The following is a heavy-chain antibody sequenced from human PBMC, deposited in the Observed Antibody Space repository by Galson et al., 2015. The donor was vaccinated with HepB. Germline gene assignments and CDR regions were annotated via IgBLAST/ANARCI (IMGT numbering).Heavy chain of an antibody. CDR1: GFTFSDHY. D-gene: IGHD6-19*01. V-gene: IGHV3-23*01. CDR3: ARGGQWLRPYYFHY. Sequence: SLRLSCAASGFTFSDHYIDWVCQAPGKGLEWVSAISGSGGNTYYADSVKGRFTISRDNSKNTLYLQMNSLRAEDTAVYYCARGGQWLRPYYFHYWGQGTLVTVSS. J-gene: IGHJ4*02. CDR2: ISGSGGNT.